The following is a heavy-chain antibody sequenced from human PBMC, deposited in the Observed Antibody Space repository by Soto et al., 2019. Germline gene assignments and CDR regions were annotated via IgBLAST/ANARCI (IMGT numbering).Heavy chain of an antibody. D-gene: IGHD3-9*01. J-gene: IGHJ4*02. CDR1: GFTLSSYA. CDR3: AKVSTGYYYYFDS. Sequence: PGGSLRLSCAASGFTLSSYAMSWVRQAPGKGLEWVSGIGGSGSSTFYADSVKGRFTISRDNSKNTLYLQMNSLRAEDTAVYHCAKVSTGYYYYFDSWGRGTLVTVSS. CDR2: IGGSGSST. V-gene: IGHV3-23*01.